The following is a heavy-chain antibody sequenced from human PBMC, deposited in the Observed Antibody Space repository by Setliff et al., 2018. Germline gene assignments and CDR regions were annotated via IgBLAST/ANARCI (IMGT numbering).Heavy chain of an antibody. CDR3: ARVSQYSSGWYYYYYGMDV. V-gene: IGHV4-4*02. D-gene: IGHD6-19*01. CDR2: IYHSGST. Sequence: PSETLSLTCAVSGGSISSSNWWSWVRQPPGKGLEWIGEIYHSGSTNYNPSLKSRVTISVDTSKNQFSLKLSSVTAADTAVYYCARVSQYSSGWYYYYYGMDVWGQGTTVTVSS. CDR1: GGSISSSNW. J-gene: IGHJ6*02.